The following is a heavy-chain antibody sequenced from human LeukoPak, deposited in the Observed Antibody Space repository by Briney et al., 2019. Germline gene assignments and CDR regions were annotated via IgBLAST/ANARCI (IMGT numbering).Heavy chain of an antibody. D-gene: IGHD3-22*01. CDR1: GYTFTSYA. Sequence: ASVKVSCKASGYTFTSYAMNWVRQAPGQGLEWMGWLNTNTGNPTYAQGFTGRFVFSLDTSVSTAYLQISSLKAEDTAVYYCARGVGSSGYYSAYDYWGQGTLVTVPS. CDR3: ARGVGSSGYYSAYDY. J-gene: IGHJ4*02. CDR2: LNTNTGNP. V-gene: IGHV7-4-1*02.